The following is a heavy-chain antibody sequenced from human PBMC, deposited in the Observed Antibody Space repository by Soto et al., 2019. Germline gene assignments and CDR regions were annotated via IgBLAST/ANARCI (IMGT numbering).Heavy chain of an antibody. J-gene: IGHJ4*02. CDR2: ISYDGSLQ. Sequence: QAQLVESGGGVVQPGRSLRLSCAASGFAFSSYGMHWVRQAPGTGLEWVAVISYDGSLQHYADSVKGRFTISRDTAKTMVLLQMRSLRAEDTAVYYCVSDRGYGHASVPYSWGPGTLVSVS. D-gene: IGHD5-18*01. CDR1: GFAFSSYG. V-gene: IGHV3-30*03. CDR3: VSDRGYGHASVPYS.